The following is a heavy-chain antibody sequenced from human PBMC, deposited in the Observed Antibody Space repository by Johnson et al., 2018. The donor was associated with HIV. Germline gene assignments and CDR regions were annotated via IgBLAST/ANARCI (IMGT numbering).Heavy chain of an antibody. CDR1: GFTFSSYT. V-gene: IGHV3-9*01. D-gene: IGHD3-22*01. Sequence: VQLVESGGGVVQPGGSLRLSCAASGFTFSSYTMNWVRQAPGKGLEWVSGISWNSGSICYADSVKGRFTISRDNAKDSLYLQMNSLRAEDTALYYCAKDVWIGRESSGYYVAFDIWGQGTMVTVSS. J-gene: IGHJ3*02. CDR2: ISWNSGSI. CDR3: AKDVWIGRESSGYYVAFDI.